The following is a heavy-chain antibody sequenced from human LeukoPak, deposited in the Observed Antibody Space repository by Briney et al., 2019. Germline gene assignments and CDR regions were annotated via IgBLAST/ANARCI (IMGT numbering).Heavy chain of an antibody. J-gene: IGHJ3*02. CDR2: IYYSGST. V-gene: IGHV4-59*12. CDR1: GGSISSYY. D-gene: IGHD3-22*01. CDR3: ARVAMIVVVICDDAFDI. Sequence: SETLSLTCTVSGGSISSYYWSWIRQPPGKGLEWIGSIYYSGSTYYNPSLKSRVTISVDTSKNQFSLKLSSVTAACTAVYYCARVAMIVVVICDDAFDIWGQGTMVTVSS.